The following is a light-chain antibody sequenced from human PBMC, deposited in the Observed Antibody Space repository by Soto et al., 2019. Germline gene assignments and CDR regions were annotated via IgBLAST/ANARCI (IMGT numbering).Light chain of an antibody. Sequence: DIQMTQSPSTRSASAGDRVTITCRASQSISSWLAWYQQKPGKAPKLLIYDASSLQSGVPSRFSGSGSGTEFTLTISSLQPDDFATYYCQHYNSYSEAFGQGTKVDIK. CDR1: QSISSW. CDR2: DAS. CDR3: QHYNSYSEA. V-gene: IGKV1-5*01. J-gene: IGKJ1*01.